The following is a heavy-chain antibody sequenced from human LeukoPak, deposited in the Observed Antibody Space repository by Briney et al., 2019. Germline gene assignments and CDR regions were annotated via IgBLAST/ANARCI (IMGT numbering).Heavy chain of an antibody. CDR1: GFTFSSYA. V-gene: IGHV3-23*01. D-gene: IGHD3-10*01. CDR3: AKEVLLWFGELAAYDY. Sequence: QPEGSLRLSCAASGFTFSSYAMSWVRQAPGKGLEWVSAISGSGGSTYYADSVKGRFTISRDNSKNTLYLQMNSLRAEDTAVYYCAKEVLLWFGELAAYDYWGQGTLVTVSS. J-gene: IGHJ4*02. CDR2: ISGSGGST.